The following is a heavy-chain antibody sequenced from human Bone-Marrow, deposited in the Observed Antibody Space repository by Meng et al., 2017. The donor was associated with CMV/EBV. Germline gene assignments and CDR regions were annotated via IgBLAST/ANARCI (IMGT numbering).Heavy chain of an antibody. CDR2: ISSSGGTI. V-gene: IGHV3-21*01. CDR1: GFTFSRFW. Sequence: GESLKISCAVSGFTFSRFWMAWVRQPPGKGLEWVSSISSSGGTIQYSDSVKGRFTISRDNAKNSVYLLMSSLRAEDTAFYYCARDALSSGGDYWGQGALVTVSS. D-gene: IGHD6-19*01. J-gene: IGHJ4*02. CDR3: ARDALSSGGDY.